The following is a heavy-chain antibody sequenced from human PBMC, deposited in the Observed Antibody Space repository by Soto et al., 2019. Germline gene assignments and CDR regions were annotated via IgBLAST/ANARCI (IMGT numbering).Heavy chain of an antibody. V-gene: IGHV4-39*01. CDR2: IYYSGST. J-gene: IGHJ6*02. CDR1: GGSISSSSYY. CDR3: ARLSGILGVGAYGMDV. Sequence: QLQLQESGPGLVKPSETLSLTCTVSGGSISSSSYYWGWIRQPPGKGLEWIGSIYYSGSTYYNPSLKSRVTISVDTSKNQFSLKLSSVTAADTAVYYCARLSGILGVGAYGMDVWGQGTTVTVSS. D-gene: IGHD3-16*01.